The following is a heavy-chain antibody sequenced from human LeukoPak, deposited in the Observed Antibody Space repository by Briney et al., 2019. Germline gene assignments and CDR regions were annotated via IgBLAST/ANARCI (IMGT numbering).Heavy chain of an antibody. Sequence: ASVKVSCKASGGTFSSYAISWVRQAPGQGLEWMGGIIPIFGTANYAQKFQGRVTITADESTSTAYMELSSLRSEDTAVYYCARDCSGGSCYDSPYGTDVWGQGTTVTVSS. D-gene: IGHD2-15*01. J-gene: IGHJ6*02. CDR3: ARDCSGGSCYDSPYGTDV. V-gene: IGHV1-69*13. CDR1: GGTFSSYA. CDR2: IIPIFGTA.